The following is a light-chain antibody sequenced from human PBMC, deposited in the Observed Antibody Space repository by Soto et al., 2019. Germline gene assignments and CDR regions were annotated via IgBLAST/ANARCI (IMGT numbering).Light chain of an antibody. CDR1: QSVSSN. CDR2: ATS. CDR3: QQYTGPPTT. Sequence: IGMTQSPATPSVSPGERAPPSRRASQSVSSNLAWYQQKPGQTPRLLIYATSTRATGIPARFSGSGSGTDFTLTITRLEPEDSAVYFCQQYTGPPTTFGQRTRLEIK. V-gene: IGKV3-15*01. J-gene: IGKJ5*01.